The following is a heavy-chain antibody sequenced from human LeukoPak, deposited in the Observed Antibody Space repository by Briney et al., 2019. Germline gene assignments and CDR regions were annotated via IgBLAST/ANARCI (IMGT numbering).Heavy chain of an antibody. CDR1: GGTFSSYA. Sequence: SVKVSCKASGGTFSSYAISWVRQAPGQGLEWMGGIIPIFGTAIYAQKFQGRVTITADESTSTAYMELSSLRSEDTAVYYCARKSGLWSGYYYMDVWGKGTTVTVSS. CDR3: ARKSGLWSGYYYMDV. D-gene: IGHD3-3*01. J-gene: IGHJ6*03. CDR2: IIPIFGTA. V-gene: IGHV1-69*13.